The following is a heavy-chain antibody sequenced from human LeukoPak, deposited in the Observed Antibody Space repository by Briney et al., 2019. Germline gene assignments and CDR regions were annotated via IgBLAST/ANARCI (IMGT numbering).Heavy chain of an antibody. D-gene: IGHD2-2*01. CDR3: AREIPSRYFDL. CDR2: INHSGST. J-gene: IGHJ2*01. V-gene: IGHV4-34*01. CDR1: GGSFSGYY. Sequence: PSETLSLTCAVYGGSFSGYYWSWIRQPPGKGLEWIGEINHSGSTNYNPSLKSRVTMSVDTSKNQFSLKLSSVTAADTAVYYCAREIPSRYFDLWGRGTPVTVSS.